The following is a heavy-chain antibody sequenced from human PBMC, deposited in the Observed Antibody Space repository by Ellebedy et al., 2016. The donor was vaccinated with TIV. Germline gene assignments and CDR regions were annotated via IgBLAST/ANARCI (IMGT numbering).Heavy chain of an antibody. Sequence: ASVKVSCKASGYTFTANYVHWVRQAPGQGLEWMGWINPDSGVTKFAQKFQGRVTMTRDTSVNTAYMELSRLESDDTAVYYCARVIRGSSGMDVWGQGTTVTVS. V-gene: IGHV1-2*02. CDR3: ARVIRGSSGMDV. CDR1: GYTFTANY. D-gene: IGHD6-13*01. J-gene: IGHJ6*02. CDR2: INPDSGVT.